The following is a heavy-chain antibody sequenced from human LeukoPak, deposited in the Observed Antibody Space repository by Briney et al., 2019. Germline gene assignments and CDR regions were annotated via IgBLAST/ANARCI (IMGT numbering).Heavy chain of an antibody. V-gene: IGHV3-48*03. CDR2: ITSSGRII. D-gene: IGHD3-10*01. Sequence: GGSLRLSCAASGFTFSSYEMNWIREAPGKGLEWVAYITSSGRIIYYADSVKGRFTISRDNTKNSLYLQMNSLRAEDTAVYYCASTGGYGSGTYDYYYFGMDVWGQGTTVTVSS. CDR1: GFTFSSYE. J-gene: IGHJ6*02. CDR3: ASTGGYGSGTYDYYYFGMDV.